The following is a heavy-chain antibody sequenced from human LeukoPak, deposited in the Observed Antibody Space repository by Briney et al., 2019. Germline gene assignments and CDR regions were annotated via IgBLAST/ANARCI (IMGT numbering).Heavy chain of an antibody. CDR2: IYTSGST. D-gene: IGHD6-13*01. V-gene: IGHV4-4*07. CDR1: GGSISSYY. CDR3: ARDSSSWYAGVTYYFDY. Sequence: PSETLSLTCTVSGGSISSYYWSRILQPAGKGLEWIGRIYTSGSTNYNPSLKSRVTMSVDTSKNQFSLKLSSVTAADTAVYYCARDSSSWYAGVTYYFDYWGQGTLVTVSS. J-gene: IGHJ4*02.